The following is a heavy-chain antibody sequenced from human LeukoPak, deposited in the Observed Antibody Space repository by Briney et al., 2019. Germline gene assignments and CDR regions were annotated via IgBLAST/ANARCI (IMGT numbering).Heavy chain of an antibody. V-gene: IGHV4-39*01. Sequence: SETLSLTCTVSGGSITTHNFYWGWVRQPPGKGLTWIGGISDDGSPFYNPSLQSRLTISIDTSKNQFSLRLTSVTAADTALYYCARLSDDGGLFDFWGQGTLVTVSS. D-gene: IGHD3-16*01. CDR1: GGSITTHNFY. CDR2: ISDDGSP. J-gene: IGHJ4*02. CDR3: ARLSDDGGLFDF.